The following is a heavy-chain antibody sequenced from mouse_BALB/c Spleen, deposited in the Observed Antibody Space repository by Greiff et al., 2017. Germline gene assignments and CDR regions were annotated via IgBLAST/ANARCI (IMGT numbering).Heavy chain of an antibody. CDR1: GYAFSSYW. D-gene: IGHD2-2*01. CDR2: IYPGDGDT. J-gene: IGHJ2*01. CDR3: ARLGDGYGFDD. V-gene: IGHV1-80*01. Sequence: VQLQQSGAELVRPGSSVKISCKASGYAFSSYWMNWVKQRPGQGLEWIGQIYPGDGDTNYNGKFKGKATLTADKSSSTAYMQLSSLTSEDSAVYFCARLGDGYGFDDWGQGTTLTVSS.